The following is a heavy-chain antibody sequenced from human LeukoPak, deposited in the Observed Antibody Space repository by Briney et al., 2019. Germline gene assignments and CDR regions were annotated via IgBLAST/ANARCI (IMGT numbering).Heavy chain of an antibody. CDR3: ARGDYGSGSYTPNY. D-gene: IGHD3-10*01. Sequence: PGGSLRLSCAASGFTFSSYSMNWVRQAPGKGLEWVSSISSSSSYIYYADSVKGRFTISRDNAKNSLYLQMNSLRAEDTAVYYCARGDYGSGSYTPNYWGQGTLVTVSS. CDR2: ISSSSSYI. J-gene: IGHJ4*02. CDR1: GFTFSSYS. V-gene: IGHV3-21*01.